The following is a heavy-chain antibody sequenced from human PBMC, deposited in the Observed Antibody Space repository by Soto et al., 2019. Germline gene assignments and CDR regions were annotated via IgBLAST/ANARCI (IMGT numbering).Heavy chain of an antibody. Sequence: TLSLTCTVSGGSISSDSYYWGWIRQSPEKGLEWIASISYSGGTFYTPSLKSRVTMSVDTSNNQFSLKLNSVTAADTAVYYCARQATGYYYGWFDPWGQGTLVTVSS. D-gene: IGHD3-22*01. CDR1: GGSISSDSYY. V-gene: IGHV4-39*01. CDR2: ISYSGGT. J-gene: IGHJ5*02. CDR3: ARQATGYYYGWFDP.